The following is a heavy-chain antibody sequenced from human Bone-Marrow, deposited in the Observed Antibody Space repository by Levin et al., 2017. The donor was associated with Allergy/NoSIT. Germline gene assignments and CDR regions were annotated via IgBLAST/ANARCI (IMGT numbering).Heavy chain of an antibody. J-gene: IGHJ4*02. CDR3: ARSIGPLDY. CDR1: GFTFSSYG. D-gene: IGHD3/OR15-3a*01. V-gene: IGHV3-48*04. Sequence: GESLKISCAASGFTFSSYGMNWVRQAPGKGLEWVSYISSRSSTIYYADSVKGRFTISRDDAKNSLYLQMNSLRAEDTAVYYCARSIGPLDYWGQGTLIIVSS. CDR2: ISSRSSTI.